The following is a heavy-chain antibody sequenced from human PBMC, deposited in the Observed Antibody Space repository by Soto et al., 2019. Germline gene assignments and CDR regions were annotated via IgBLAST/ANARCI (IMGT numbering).Heavy chain of an antibody. J-gene: IGHJ4*02. Sequence: PSETLSLTCSVSGFAISRGYYWSWVRQPPGKGLEWIGSIYPSVSSYHNPSLATRPGLSIDASKNQFTLNLTSVTAADTALYFCAREKVGTTFFDTWGQGIQVTVSS. CDR3: AREKVGTTFFDT. D-gene: IGHD2-21*02. V-gene: IGHV4-38-2*02. CDR1: GFAISRGYY. CDR2: IYPSVSS.